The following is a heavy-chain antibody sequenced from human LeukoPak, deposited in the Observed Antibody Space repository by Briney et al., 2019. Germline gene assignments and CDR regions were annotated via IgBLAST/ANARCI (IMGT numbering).Heavy chain of an antibody. CDR2: IWYGGSNK. D-gene: IGHD1-26*01. CDR1: GFTFSSYG. Sequence: GGSLRLSCAASGFTFSSYGMHWVRQAPGKGLEWVAVIWYGGSNKYYADSVKGRFTISRDNSKNTLYLQMNSLRAEDTAVYYCAKDMGATGHHDAFDIWGQGTMVTVSS. V-gene: IGHV3-30*02. CDR3: AKDMGATGHHDAFDI. J-gene: IGHJ3*02.